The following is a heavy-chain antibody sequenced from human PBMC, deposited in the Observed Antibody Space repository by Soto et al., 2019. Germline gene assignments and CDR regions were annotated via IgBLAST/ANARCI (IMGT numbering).Heavy chain of an antibody. CDR3: ATDWEAVSGNGDFDM. V-gene: IGHV3-9*01. CDR1: GFTFGDYA. D-gene: IGHD6-19*01. CDR2: ITWNSRTI. Sequence: SLRLSCAASGFTFGDYAMHWVRRAPGKGLEWVSSITWNSRTIGYADSVKGRFTISRDSARNSLFLQMNSLRPEDSALYYCATDWEAVSGNGDFDMWGQGTMVTVS. J-gene: IGHJ3*02.